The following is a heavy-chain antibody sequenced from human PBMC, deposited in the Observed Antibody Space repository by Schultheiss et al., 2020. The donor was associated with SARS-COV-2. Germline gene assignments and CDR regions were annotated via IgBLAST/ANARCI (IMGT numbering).Heavy chain of an antibody. CDR2: IKQDGSEK. CDR3: ARDSQGGSSWSYYFAY. CDR1: GFTFSTYW. D-gene: IGHD6-13*01. V-gene: IGHV3-7*01. J-gene: IGHJ4*02. Sequence: GESLKISCATYGFTFSTYWMNWVRQAPGKGLEWVANIKQDGSEKYYVDSVKGRFTISRDNAKNSLYLQMNSLTAEDTAMYYCARDSQGGSSWSYYFAYWGQGTLVTVSS.